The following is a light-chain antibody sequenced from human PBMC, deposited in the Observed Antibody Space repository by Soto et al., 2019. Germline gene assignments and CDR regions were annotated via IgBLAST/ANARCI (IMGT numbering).Light chain of an antibody. CDR2: GAS. Sequence: EIVMAQSPATLSVSPVERATLSCRASQSVGSDLAWYQQIPGQAPRLLISGASGRATGTPDRFSGSASGTDFTLTISRLEPEDFAVYYCQQYGSSPLTFGGGTKVDIK. V-gene: IGKV3-20*01. CDR1: QSVGSD. CDR3: QQYGSSPLT. J-gene: IGKJ4*01.